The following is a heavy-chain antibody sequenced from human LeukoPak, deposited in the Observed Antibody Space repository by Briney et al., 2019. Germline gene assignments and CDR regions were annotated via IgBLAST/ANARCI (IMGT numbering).Heavy chain of an antibody. Sequence: GGSLRLSCAASGFTFSSYWMSWVRQAPGKGLEWVANIKQDGSEKYYVDSVKGRFTISRDNAKNSLYLQMNSLRAEDTAVYYCARDSSSWNYYYYGMDVWGQGTTVTVSS. J-gene: IGHJ6*02. V-gene: IGHV3-7*01. CDR1: GFTFSSYW. CDR2: IKQDGSEK. CDR3: ARDSSSWNYYYYGMDV. D-gene: IGHD6-13*01.